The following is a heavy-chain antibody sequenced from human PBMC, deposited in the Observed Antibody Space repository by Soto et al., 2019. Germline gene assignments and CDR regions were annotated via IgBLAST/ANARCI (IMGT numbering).Heavy chain of an antibody. Sequence: PSETLSLTCTVSGGSISSGGYSWSWIRQPPGKGLEWIGYIYHSGSTYYNPSLKSRVTISVDTSKNQFSLKLSSVTAADTAVYYCAREKNRHWFDPWGQGTLVTVSS. CDR2: IYHSGST. CDR3: AREKNRHWFDP. CDR1: GGSISSGGYS. J-gene: IGHJ5*02. V-gene: IGHV4-30-2*01.